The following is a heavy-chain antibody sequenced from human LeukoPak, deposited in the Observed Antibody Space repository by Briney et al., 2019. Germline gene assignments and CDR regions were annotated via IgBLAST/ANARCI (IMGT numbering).Heavy chain of an antibody. CDR1: GFTFTNAW. Sequence: GGSLRLSCAASGFTFTNAWMHWVRQAPGKGLVWVSRINSDGGSTNYADSVEGRFTVSRDNAKNTLYLEMNSLRAEDTAIYYCARDSRSSGWYWHAFDIWGQGTVVTVSS. CDR3: ARDSRSSGWYWHAFDI. V-gene: IGHV3-74*01. D-gene: IGHD6-19*01. CDR2: INSDGGST. J-gene: IGHJ3*02.